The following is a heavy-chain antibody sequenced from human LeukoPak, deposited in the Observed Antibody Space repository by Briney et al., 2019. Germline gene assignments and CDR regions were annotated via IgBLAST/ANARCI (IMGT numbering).Heavy chain of an antibody. Sequence: GGSLRLSCAACGFTFSSYEMKGVREARGKGREGGSYISSRGRTKYYGDAVKGRFTISRDNAKNSLYLQMNRLSAEDTALYYCVRRGLSVRNAFDLWGQGTLVTVSS. CDR3: VRRGLSVRNAFDL. CDR2: ISSRGRTK. V-gene: IGHV3-48*03. J-gene: IGHJ4*02. D-gene: IGHD3-16*01. CDR1: GFTFSSYE.